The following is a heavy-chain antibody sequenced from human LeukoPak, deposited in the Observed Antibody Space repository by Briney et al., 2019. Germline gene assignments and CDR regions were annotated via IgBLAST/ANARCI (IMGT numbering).Heavy chain of an antibody. CDR2: ISSSSSYI. D-gene: IGHD5-18*01. CDR1: GFTFSSYS. CDR3: ARGLQLDAFDI. Sequence: GGSLRLFCAASGFTFSSYSINWVRQAPGKGLEWVSSISSSSSYIYYADSVKGRFTISRDNAKNSLYLQMNSLRAEDTAVYYCARGLQLDAFDIWGQGTMVTVSS. V-gene: IGHV3-21*01. J-gene: IGHJ3*02.